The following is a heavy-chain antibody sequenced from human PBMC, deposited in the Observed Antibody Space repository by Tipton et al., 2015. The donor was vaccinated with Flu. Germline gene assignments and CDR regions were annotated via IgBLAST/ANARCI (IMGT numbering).Heavy chain of an antibody. V-gene: IGHV6-1*01. D-gene: IGHD3-22*01. Sequence: GLVKPSQTLSLTCAISGDSVSSNSAAWNWIRQSPSRGLEWLGRTYYRSKWYNDYAVSVKSRITINPDTSKNQFSLQLNSVTPEDTAVYYYARGRYYYDSRAYYYYYMDVWGKGTTVTVSS. CDR1: GDSVSSNSAA. CDR2: TYYRSKWYN. J-gene: IGHJ6*03. CDR3: ARGRYYYDSRAYYYYYMDV.